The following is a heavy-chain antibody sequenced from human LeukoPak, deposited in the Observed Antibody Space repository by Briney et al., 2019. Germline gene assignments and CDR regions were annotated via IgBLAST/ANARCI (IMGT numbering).Heavy chain of an antibody. Sequence: GGSLRLSCAVSGFTLSSYAVSWVRQAPGKGLEWVSAISGSGGSTYYADSVKGRFTISRDNSKNTLYLQMNSLRAEDTAVYYCAKDPWSSGWLQPNYFDYWGQGTLVTVSS. D-gene: IGHD6-19*01. CDR3: AKDPWSSGWLQPNYFDY. CDR2: ISGSGGST. J-gene: IGHJ4*02. V-gene: IGHV3-23*01. CDR1: GFTLSSYA.